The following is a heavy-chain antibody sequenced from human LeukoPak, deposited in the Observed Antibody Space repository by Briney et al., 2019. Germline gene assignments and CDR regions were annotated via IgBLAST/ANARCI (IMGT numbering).Heavy chain of an antibody. CDR1: GASISDSSYY. Sequence: SETLSLTCTVSGASISDSSYYWGWIRQPPGKGLESIGEINHSGSTNYNPSLKSRVTISVDTSKNQFSLKLSSVTAADTAVYYCARETHPYYDSSGYWPDYWGQGTLVTVSS. CDR2: INHSGST. J-gene: IGHJ4*02. D-gene: IGHD3-22*01. V-gene: IGHV4-39*07. CDR3: ARETHPYYDSSGYWPDY.